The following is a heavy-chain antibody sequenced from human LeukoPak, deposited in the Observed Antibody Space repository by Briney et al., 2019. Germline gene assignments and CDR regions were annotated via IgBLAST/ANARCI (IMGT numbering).Heavy chain of an antibody. CDR2: ISGSGGST. V-gene: IGHV3-23*01. CDR1: GFTFSSYE. CDR3: AKDLPPPELRDGYLFDY. D-gene: IGHD5-24*01. J-gene: IGHJ4*02. Sequence: GGSLRLSCAAPGFTFSSYEMNWVRQAPGKGLEWVSAISGSGGSTYYADSVKGRFTISRDNSKNTLYLQMNSLRAEDTAVYYCAKDLPPPELRDGYLFDYWGQGTLVTVSS.